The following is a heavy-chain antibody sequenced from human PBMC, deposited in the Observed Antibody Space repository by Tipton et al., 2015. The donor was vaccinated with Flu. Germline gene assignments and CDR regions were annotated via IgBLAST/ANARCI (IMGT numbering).Heavy chain of an antibody. J-gene: IGHJ6*02. V-gene: IGHV4-61*02. Sequence: TLSLTCTVSGGFITSGSYYWSWIRQSAGKGLEWIGRIYTTGSTNYNPSLRSRVTISGDTSKNQFSLQLNSVTAEDTAVYYCARGREARGGHYGMDVWGQGTTVTVSS. CDR2: IYTTGST. CDR1: GGFITSGSYY. D-gene: IGHD3-10*01. CDR3: ARGREARGGHYGMDV.